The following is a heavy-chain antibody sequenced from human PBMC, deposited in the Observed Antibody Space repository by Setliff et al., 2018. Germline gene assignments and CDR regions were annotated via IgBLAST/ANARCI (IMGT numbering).Heavy chain of an antibody. J-gene: IGHJ6*03. D-gene: IGHD6-19*01. CDR2: INRRGST. CDR3: ARASSGWYSAYYYYMDV. CDR1: GGSVNSGYDN. V-gene: IGHV4-61*09. Sequence: LSLTCTASGGSVNSGYDNWNWLRQPAGKGLEWIGHINRRGSTNFSPSLKSRVTISLDTSKNQFSLNLTSVTAADTAVYYCARASSGWYSAYYYYMDVWGKGTTVTV.